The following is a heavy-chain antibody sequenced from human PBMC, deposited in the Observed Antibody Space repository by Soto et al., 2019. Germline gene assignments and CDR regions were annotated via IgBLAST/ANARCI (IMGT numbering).Heavy chain of an antibody. D-gene: IGHD2-2*01. J-gene: IGHJ4*02. Sequence: GESLKISCKGSGYSFAGYWITWVRQKPGKGLEWMGRIDPSDSQTYYSPSFRGHVTISVTKSITTVFLQMNSLRTEDTAVYYCARFHPESLLPEYYFDYWGQGTQVTVSS. CDR2: IDPSDSQT. CDR1: GYSFAGYW. V-gene: IGHV5-10-1*01. CDR3: ARFHPESLLPEYYFDY.